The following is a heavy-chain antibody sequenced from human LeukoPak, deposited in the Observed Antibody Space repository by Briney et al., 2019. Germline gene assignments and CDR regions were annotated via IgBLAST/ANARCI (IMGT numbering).Heavy chain of an antibody. D-gene: IGHD6-25*01. Sequence: GGSLRLSCAASGFSFSSYEMNWVRQAPGKGLEWVSYISSSGSTKEYADSVKGRFTISRDNAKNSLYLQMNTLRAEDTAVYYCTRDRGFSYSSGFDYWGQGTLVTVSS. CDR3: TRDRGFSYSSGFDY. J-gene: IGHJ4*02. V-gene: IGHV3-48*03. CDR2: ISSSGSTK. CDR1: GFSFSSYE.